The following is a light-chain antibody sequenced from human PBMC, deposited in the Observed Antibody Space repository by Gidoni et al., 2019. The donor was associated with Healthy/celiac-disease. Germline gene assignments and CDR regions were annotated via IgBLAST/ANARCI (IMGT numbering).Light chain of an antibody. J-gene: IGKJ4*01. V-gene: IGKV4-1*01. CDR2: WAS. Sequence: DIVMTQSPDSLAVSLGERPTINCKSSQSVLYSSNNKNYLAWYQQKPGQPPKLLIYWASTRESGVPDRFSGSGSGTDFTLTISSLQAEDVAVYYCQQYYSTPPHFGGXTKVEIK. CDR3: QQYYSTPPH. CDR1: QSVLYSSNNKNY.